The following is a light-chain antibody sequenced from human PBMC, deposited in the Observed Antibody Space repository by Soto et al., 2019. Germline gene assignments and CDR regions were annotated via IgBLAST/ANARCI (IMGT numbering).Light chain of an antibody. CDR2: DVS. Sequence: QSALTQPASVSGSPGQSITISCTGTNSDVGGYNYVSWYQQFPGKAPKLMIYDVSNRPSGVSTRFSGSKSGNTASLTISGLQAEDEADYYCSSYTTSSTQVFGGGTKVTVL. V-gene: IGLV2-14*01. J-gene: IGLJ2*01. CDR1: NSDVGGYNY. CDR3: SSYTTSSTQV.